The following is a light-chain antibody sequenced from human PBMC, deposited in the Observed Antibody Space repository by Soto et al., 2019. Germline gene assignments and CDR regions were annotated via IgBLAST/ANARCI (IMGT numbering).Light chain of an antibody. CDR3: SSYTSSSTLYVV. V-gene: IGLV8-61*01. CDR1: SDSVSASHF. J-gene: IGLJ2*01. CDR2: NTN. Sequence: QAVVTQEPSFSVSPGGTVTLTCGLSSDSVSASHFPSWYQQTPGQAPRTLIYNTNTRSSGVPDRFSGSILGNRAALTITGAQADDESDYYCSSYTSSSTLYVVFGGGTKLTVL.